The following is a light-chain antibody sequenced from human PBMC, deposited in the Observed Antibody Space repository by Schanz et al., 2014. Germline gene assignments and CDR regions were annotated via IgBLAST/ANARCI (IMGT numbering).Light chain of an antibody. Sequence: QSALTQPASVSGSPGQSITISCTGTSSDVGRYNYVSWYQQHPGKAPELMIYDVSNRPSGVSNRFSGSKSGNTASLTISGLQAEDEADYYCSSYAGSNTLVFGGGTKLTVL. V-gene: IGLV2-14*03. J-gene: IGLJ2*01. CDR3: SSYAGSNTLV. CDR1: SSDVGRYNY. CDR2: DVS.